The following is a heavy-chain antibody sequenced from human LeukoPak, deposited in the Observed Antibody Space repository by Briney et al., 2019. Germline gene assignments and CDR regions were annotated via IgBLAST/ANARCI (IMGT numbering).Heavy chain of an antibody. CDR2: IYTSGST. V-gene: IGHV4-61*02. J-gene: IGHJ6*03. CDR1: GGSISSGSYY. CDR3: ARNYYYHMDV. Sequence: SETLSLTCTVSGGSISSGSYYWSWIRQPAGKGLEWIGRIYTSGSTNYNPSLKSRVTISVDTSKNQFSLKLSSVTAADTAVYYCARNYYYHMDVWGKGTTVTVSS.